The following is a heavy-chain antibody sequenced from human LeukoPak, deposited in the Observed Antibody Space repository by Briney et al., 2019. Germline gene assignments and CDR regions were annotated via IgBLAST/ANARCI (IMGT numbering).Heavy chain of an antibody. D-gene: IGHD1-26*01. Sequence: SETLSLTCAVYGGSFSGYYWSWIRQPPGKGLEWIGEINHSGSTNYNPSLKCRVTISVDTSKNQFSLKLSSVTAADTAVYYCARGPSYYYWGQGTLVTVSS. CDR1: GGSFSGYY. J-gene: IGHJ4*02. CDR2: INHSGST. V-gene: IGHV4-34*01. CDR3: ARGPSYYY.